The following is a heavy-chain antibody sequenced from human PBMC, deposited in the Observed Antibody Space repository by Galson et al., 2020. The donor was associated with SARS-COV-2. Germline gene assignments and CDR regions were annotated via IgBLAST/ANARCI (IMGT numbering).Heavy chain of an antibody. CDR1: GGSMSSSNNY. V-gene: IGHV4-39*01. D-gene: IGHD2-15*01. CDR3: ARPRQVVVVAHWYFDL. Sequence: SETLSLTCNVSGGSMSSSNNYWGWIRQSPGKGLEWIGSIYYSGLTYYNPSLKSRVTISEDTSKNQFSLKLSSVTAADTAVYYCARPRQVVVVAHWYFDLWGRGTLVTVSS. CDR2: IYYSGLT. J-gene: IGHJ2*01.